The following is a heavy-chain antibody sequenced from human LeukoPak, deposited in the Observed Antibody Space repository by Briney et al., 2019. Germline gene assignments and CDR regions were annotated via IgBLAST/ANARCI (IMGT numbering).Heavy chain of an antibody. CDR3: ARCGDYYDSSGYPYYYYYYMDV. V-gene: IGHV4-61*05. CDR1: GGSISSSSYY. CDR2: IYYSGST. Sequence: SETLSLTCTVSGGSISSSSYYWGWIRQPPGKGLEWIGYIYYSGSTNYNPSLKSRVTISVDTSKNQFSLKLSSVTAADTAVYYCARCGDYYDSSGYPYYYYYYMDVWGKGTTVTVSS. D-gene: IGHD3-22*01. J-gene: IGHJ6*03.